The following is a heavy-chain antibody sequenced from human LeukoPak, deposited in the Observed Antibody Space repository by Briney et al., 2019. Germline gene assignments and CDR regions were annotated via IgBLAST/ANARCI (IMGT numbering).Heavy chain of an antibody. V-gene: IGHV4-59*05. J-gene: IGHJ4*02. Sequence: PSETLSLTCTVSGGSISSYYWSWIRQPPGKGLEWIGSIYYSGSTYYNPSLKSRVTISVDTSKNQFSLKLSSVTAADTAVYYCARHPVRIAVAGNVVYWGQGTLVTVSS. D-gene: IGHD6-19*01. CDR2: IYYSGST. CDR1: GGSISSYY. CDR3: ARHPVRIAVAGNVVY.